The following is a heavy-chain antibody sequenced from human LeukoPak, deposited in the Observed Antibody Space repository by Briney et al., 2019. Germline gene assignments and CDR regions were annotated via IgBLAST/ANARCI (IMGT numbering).Heavy chain of an antibody. CDR1: GFTFSSYW. V-gene: IGHV3-7*04. Sequence: GGSPRLSCTASGFTFSSYWMNWVRQAPGTGLEWVANINQDGTTKYYLDSVKGRFTISRDNAKNSLYLQMNSLRVEETAVYYCARGKALMYEYYFDYWGQGTLVTVSS. D-gene: IGHD2-8*01. CDR3: ARGKALMYEYYFDY. CDR2: INQDGTTK. J-gene: IGHJ4*02.